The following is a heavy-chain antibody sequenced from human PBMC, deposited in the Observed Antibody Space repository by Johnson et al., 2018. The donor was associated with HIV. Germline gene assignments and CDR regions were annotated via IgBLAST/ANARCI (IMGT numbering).Heavy chain of an antibody. Sequence: QLVESGGGMVQPGRSLRLSCAATGFIFNDYALHWVRQAPGKGLEWVSGISGSEKYYVDSVKGRFTISRDNAKNSLSLQMNSLRAEDTAVYDCARAQGVLVWFRELLFDAFDIWGQGTMVTVSS. J-gene: IGHJ3*02. V-gene: IGHV3-9*01. CDR2: ISGSEK. CDR3: ARAQGVLVWFRELLFDAFDI. CDR1: GFIFNDYA. D-gene: IGHD3-10*01.